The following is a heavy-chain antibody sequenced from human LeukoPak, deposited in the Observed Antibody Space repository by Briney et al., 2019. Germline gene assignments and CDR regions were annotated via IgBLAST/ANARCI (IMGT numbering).Heavy chain of an antibody. CDR1: GFTFSSNFA. CDR2: ISSASSTI. D-gene: IGHD4-17*01. V-gene: IGHV3-48*01. CDR3: ARATPYGQEFDY. Sequence: GGSPRLSCAASGFTFSSNFAMNWVRQAPGKGLEWVSYISSASSTIYYADSVKGRFTISRDNAKNSLYLQMNSLRADDTAVYYCARATPYGQEFDYWGQGTLVTVSS. J-gene: IGHJ4*02.